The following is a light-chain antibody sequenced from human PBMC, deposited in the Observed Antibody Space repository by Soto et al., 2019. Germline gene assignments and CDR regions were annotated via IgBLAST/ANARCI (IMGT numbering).Light chain of an antibody. V-gene: IGLV2-14*01. CDR1: SSDVGGYNY. J-gene: IGLJ2*01. Sequence: QSALTQPASVSGSPGQSITISCTGTSSDVGGYNYVSWYQQHTGKAPKLMIYDVSNRTSGVSNRFSGSKSGNTASLTISGLQAEDEADYYCSSYTSSSTLVVFGGGTKVTV. CDR3: SSYTSSSTLVV. CDR2: DVS.